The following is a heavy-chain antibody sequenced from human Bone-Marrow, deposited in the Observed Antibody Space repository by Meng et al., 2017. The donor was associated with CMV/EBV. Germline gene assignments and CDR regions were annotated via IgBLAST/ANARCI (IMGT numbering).Heavy chain of an antibody. Sequence: GGSLRLSCAASGFTLSSYCMTWVRQAPGKGLEWVANIKQDGSAKYYVESVKGRFTISRDNAKNSLYLQMNSLRAEDTAVYYCARVTEPDSGSHYRPLDYWGQGTLVTVSS. CDR2: IKQDGSAK. D-gene: IGHD1-26*01. V-gene: IGHV3-7*01. CDR3: ARVTEPDSGSHYRPLDY. J-gene: IGHJ4*02. CDR1: GFTLSSYC.